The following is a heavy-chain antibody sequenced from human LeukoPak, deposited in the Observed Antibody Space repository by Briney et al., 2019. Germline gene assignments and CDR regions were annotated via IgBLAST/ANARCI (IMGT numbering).Heavy chain of an antibody. CDR2: IKQDGSQK. Sequence: GGSLRLSCAASGFTFSSYAMTWVRQAPGKGLEWVANIKQDGSQKYYVDSVKGRFIISRDNAKNSLYLQMNSVRAEDTAVYYCAREGTFGDYRASGDHWGQGALVTVSS. J-gene: IGHJ4*02. V-gene: IGHV3-7*03. CDR1: GFTFSSYA. D-gene: IGHD2-21*02. CDR3: AREGTFGDYRASGDH.